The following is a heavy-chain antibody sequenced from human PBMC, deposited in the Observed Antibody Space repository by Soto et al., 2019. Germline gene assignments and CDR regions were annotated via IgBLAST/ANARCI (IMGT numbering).Heavy chain of an antibody. V-gene: IGHV1-18*01. CDR1: GYTFTSYG. J-gene: IGHJ4*02. D-gene: IGHD2-21*01. Sequence: QVQLVQSAGEVRQPGASVKVSCKASGYTFTSYGITWVRQAPGQGLEWMGWVSPNSGDTRYAQNLQGRVTITPDRFTSMAYMELRSLTSDDTALYYCAREMWTSSGPQNFFDYWGQGALVTVSS. CDR2: VSPNSGDT. CDR3: AREMWTSSGPQNFFDY.